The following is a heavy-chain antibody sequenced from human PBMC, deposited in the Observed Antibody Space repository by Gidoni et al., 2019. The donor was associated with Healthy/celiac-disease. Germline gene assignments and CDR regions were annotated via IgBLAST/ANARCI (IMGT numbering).Heavy chain of an antibody. CDR3: ASTGYYGSGSYSAHYYYYYMDV. CDR2: IIPILGIA. Sequence: QVQLVQSGAEVKKPGSSVKVSCKASGGTFSSYAISWVRQAPGQGLEWMGRIIPILGIANYAQKFQGRVTITADKSTSTAYMELSSLRSEDTAVYYCASTGYYGSGSYSAHYYYYYMDVWGKGTTVTVSS. D-gene: IGHD3-10*01. CDR1: GGTFSSYA. J-gene: IGHJ6*03. V-gene: IGHV1-69*04.